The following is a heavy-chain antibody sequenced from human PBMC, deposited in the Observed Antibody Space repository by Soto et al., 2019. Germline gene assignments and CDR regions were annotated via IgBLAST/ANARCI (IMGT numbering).Heavy chain of an antibody. J-gene: IGHJ5*02. Sequence: QVQLQESGPGLVKPSETLSLTCTVSGGSISSYYWSWIRQPPGKGLEWIGYIYYSGSTNYNPSLKSRGTTSLATSKHPSHRNLSAVTSADTAVYYCASRAAGYCSRTSCYDGGWFDPWGQGTLVTVSS. V-gene: IGHV4-59*01. CDR2: IYYSGST. D-gene: IGHD2-2*01. CDR3: ASRAAGYCSRTSCYDGGWFDP. CDR1: GGSISSYY.